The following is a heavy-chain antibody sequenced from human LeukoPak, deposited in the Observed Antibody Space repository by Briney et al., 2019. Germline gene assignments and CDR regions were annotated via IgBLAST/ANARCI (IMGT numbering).Heavy chain of an antibody. J-gene: IGHJ2*01. CDR1: GFTFSADA. CDR3: ARRYNWKAFDL. CDR2: INYNGGST. V-gene: IGHV3-23*01. D-gene: IGHD1-20*01. Sequence: GGSLRLSCAASGFTFSADAMNWVRQAPGKGLEWVSTINYNGGSTYHADSVEGRFTISRDNSKNTLYLQMNSLRAEDTAIYYCARRYNWKAFDLWGRGTLVTVSS.